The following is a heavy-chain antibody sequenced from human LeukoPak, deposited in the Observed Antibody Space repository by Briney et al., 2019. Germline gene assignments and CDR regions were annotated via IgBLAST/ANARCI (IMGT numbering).Heavy chain of an antibody. Sequence: PGGPLSLPWQALGSPVGTTAWGWFGRPPGKGLDGAPVIYSGGSPYYADSVKGRFTISRDNSKNTLYLQMNSLRAEDTAVYYCARVVDHDYSDYYLDYWGQGTLVTVSS. CDR2: IYSGGSP. CDR3: ARVVDHDYSDYYLDY. D-gene: IGHD4-11*01. V-gene: IGHV3-53*01. J-gene: IGHJ4*02. CDR1: GSPVGTTA.